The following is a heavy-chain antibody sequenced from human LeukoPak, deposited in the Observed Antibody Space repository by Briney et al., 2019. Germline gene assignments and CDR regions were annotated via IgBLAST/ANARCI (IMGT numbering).Heavy chain of an antibody. V-gene: IGHV3-23*01. CDR1: GFTFSNYA. CDR3: AKRGSSWPGPLDY. CDR2: ISFSGGST. D-gene: IGHD6-13*01. Sequence: GGSLRLSCAASGFTFSNYAMSWVRQAPGEGLEWVSAISFSGGSTYYADSVKGRFTISRDNSKNTVYLQVNSLRAEDTAVYYCAKRGSSWPGPLDYWGQGTLVTVSS. J-gene: IGHJ4*02.